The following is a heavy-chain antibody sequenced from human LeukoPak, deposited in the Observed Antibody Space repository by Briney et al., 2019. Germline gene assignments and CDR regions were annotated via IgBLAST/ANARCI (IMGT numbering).Heavy chain of an antibody. D-gene: IGHD1-26*01. V-gene: IGHV4-59*08. CDR2: FYNGGST. CDR1: GGSIILYY. J-gene: IGHJ4*02. Sequence: SETLSLTCAVSGGSIILYYWSWLRQPPGKALEWIGYFYNGGSTNYNPSLKSRVTISGDTSKNQFSLRLDSVTAADTAVYYCARRLVGAAGYFDSWGQGTLVTVCS. CDR3: ARRLVGAAGYFDS.